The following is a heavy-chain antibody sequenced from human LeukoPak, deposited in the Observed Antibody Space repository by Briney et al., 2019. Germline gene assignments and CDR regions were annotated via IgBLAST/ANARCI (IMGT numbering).Heavy chain of an antibody. CDR1: GFTFDDYA. Sequence: GGSLRLSCAASGFTFDDYAMHWVRQAPGKGLEWVSGISWNSGSIGYADSVKGRFTISRDNAKNSLYLQMNSLRAEDTAVYYCARDRGPNILELPVQNWFDPWGQGTLVTVSS. CDR2: ISWNSGSI. J-gene: IGHJ5*02. V-gene: IGHV3-9*01. D-gene: IGHD1-26*01. CDR3: ARDRGPNILELPVQNWFDP.